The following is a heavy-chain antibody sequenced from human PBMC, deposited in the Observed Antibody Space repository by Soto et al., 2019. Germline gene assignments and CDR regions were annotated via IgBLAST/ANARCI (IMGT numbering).Heavy chain of an antibody. CDR2: ARGGGDAK. CDR3: AQEKNGFCDDDGCRHDYDF. J-gene: IGHJ4*02. V-gene: IGHV3-23*01. Sequence: EVRLLESGGGSVQSGGSLRLSCRTSGFHFTSYAMSWVRQAPGRGLEWISGARGGGDAKYYSDSVKGRFTVSRDTSKSTMFLQRTGLRVEDRAIYFCAQEKNGFCDDDGCRHDYDFWGQGALVTVAP. CDR1: GFHFTSYA. D-gene: IGHD1-1*01.